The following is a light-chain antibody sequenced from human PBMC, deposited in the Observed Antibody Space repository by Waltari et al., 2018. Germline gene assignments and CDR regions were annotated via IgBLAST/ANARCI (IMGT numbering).Light chain of an antibody. CDR1: QTVSSIS. V-gene: IGKV3-20*01. CDR2: GAS. CDR3: QQYDGIVLT. J-gene: IGKJ4*01. Sequence: EIVLTQSPCTLSLSPGERATLSCRASQTVSSISLSWYQQKPGQAPRLLIYGASTRATGIPDRFSGSGSGTDFTLTISRLEPEDFAVYYCQQYDGIVLTFGGGTKAEI.